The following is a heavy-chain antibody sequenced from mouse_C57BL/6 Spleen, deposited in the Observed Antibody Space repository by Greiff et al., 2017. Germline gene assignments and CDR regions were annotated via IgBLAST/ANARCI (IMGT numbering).Heavy chain of an antibody. V-gene: IGHV8-8*01. D-gene: IGHD2-5*01. Sequence: ESGPGILQPSQTLSLTCSFSGFSLSTFGMGVGWIRQPSGKGLEWLALIWWDDDKYYNPALKSLLTISKDTSKNLLFLKIANVDTADTATYYCARIGGYYSNSWFAYWGQGTLVTVSA. CDR3: ARIGGYYSNSWFAY. CDR1: GFSLSTFGMG. J-gene: IGHJ3*01. CDR2: IWWDDDK.